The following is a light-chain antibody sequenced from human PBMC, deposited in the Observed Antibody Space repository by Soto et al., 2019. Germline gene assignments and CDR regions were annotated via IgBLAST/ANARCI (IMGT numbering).Light chain of an antibody. J-gene: IGKJ1*01. Sequence: EIVLTQSPGTLSLSPGERATLSCRASQSVNSNYLAWYQRKPGQAPRLLIYGASNRATDIPYRFSASGSGTDFTLTITRLEAEDFVVYYCQQYDSTPPTFGQGTKVEVK. V-gene: IGKV3-20*01. CDR3: QQYDSTPPT. CDR2: GAS. CDR1: QSVNSNY.